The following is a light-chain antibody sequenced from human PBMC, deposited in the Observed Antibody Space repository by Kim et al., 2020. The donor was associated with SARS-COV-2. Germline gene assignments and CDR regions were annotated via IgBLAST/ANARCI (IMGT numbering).Light chain of an antibody. CDR1: DIGSKN. Sequence: SVDLGQTARITWGGNDIGSKNVHWYQQKPGQAPVLVIYRDSNRPSGIPERFSGSNSGNTATLTISRAQAGDEADYYCQVWDSSTYVFGTGTKVTVL. CDR2: RDS. V-gene: IGLV3-9*01. CDR3: QVWDSSTYV. J-gene: IGLJ1*01.